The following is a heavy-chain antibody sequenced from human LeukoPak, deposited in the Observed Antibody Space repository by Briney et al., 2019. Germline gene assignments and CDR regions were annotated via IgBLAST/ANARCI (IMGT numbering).Heavy chain of an antibody. J-gene: IGHJ4*02. CDR3: ARSEWEITSFGPSAQFDS. Sequence: PGGSLRLSCAASGFTFSDYYMSWIRQAPGKGLEWVAMISDDGGKEYYAESVKGRFTIYSDESKNTLYLQMTGLRVDDTAIYHCARSEWEITSFGPSAQFDSWGQGTLVTVSS. CDR2: ISDDGGKE. V-gene: IGHV3-30-3*01. D-gene: IGHD1-26*01. CDR1: GFTFSDYY.